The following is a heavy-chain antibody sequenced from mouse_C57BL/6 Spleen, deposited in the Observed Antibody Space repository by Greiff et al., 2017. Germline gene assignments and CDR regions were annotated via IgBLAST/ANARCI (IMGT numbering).Heavy chain of an antibody. CDR2: IRNKANGYTT. Sequence: EVQLQESGGGLVQPGGSLSLSCAASGFTFTDYYMSWVRQPPGKALEWLGFIRNKANGYTTEYSASVKGRFTISRDNSQSILYLQMNALRAEDSATYYCARYKRYYDYGYYALDYWGQGTSVTVSS. CDR3: ARYKRYYDYGYYALDY. CDR1: GFTFTDYY. D-gene: IGHD2-4*01. V-gene: IGHV7-3*01. J-gene: IGHJ4*01.